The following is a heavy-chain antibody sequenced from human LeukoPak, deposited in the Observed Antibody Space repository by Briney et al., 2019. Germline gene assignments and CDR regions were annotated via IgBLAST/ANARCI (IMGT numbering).Heavy chain of an antibody. J-gene: IGHJ5*02. CDR2: VNPSSGGT. CDR1: GYTFIVHY. V-gene: IGHV1-2*02. CDR3: ARAVGGTVLSGGVRFDP. D-gene: IGHD6-19*01. Sequence: ASVKVSCKASGYTFIVHYIHWVRQAPGQGLEWMGWVNPSSGGTNYAQKFQDRVTMTRDTSINTAYMELSSLRSDDTAVFYCARAVGGTVLSGGVRFDPWGQGTLVTVSS.